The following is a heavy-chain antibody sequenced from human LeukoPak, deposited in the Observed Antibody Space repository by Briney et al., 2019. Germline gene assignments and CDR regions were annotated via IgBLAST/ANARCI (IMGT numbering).Heavy chain of an antibody. D-gene: IGHD1-26*01. J-gene: IGHJ4*02. V-gene: IGHV3-66*02. CDR1: GFTVSSNY. CDR3: AREATD. Sequence: GGSLRLSCAASGFTVSSNYMSWARQAPGKGLEWVSAIYSGGSTYYADSVKGRFAISRDNSKNTLYLQMNSLRAEDTAVYYCAREATDWGQGTLVTVSS. CDR2: IYSGGST.